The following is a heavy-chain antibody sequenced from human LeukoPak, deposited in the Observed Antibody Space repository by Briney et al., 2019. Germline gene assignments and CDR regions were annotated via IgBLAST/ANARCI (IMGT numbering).Heavy chain of an antibody. D-gene: IGHD2-2*02. J-gene: IGHJ5*02. CDR2: IYTSGST. Sequence: PSETLSLTCTVSGGSISSYYWSWIRQPAGKGLEWIGRIYTSGSTNYNPSLKSRVTMSVDTSKNQFSLKLSSVTAADTAVYYCARDGSVVVPAAILRPCWLDPWGQGTLVTVSS. CDR3: ARDGSVVVPAAILRPCWLDP. CDR1: GGSISSYY. V-gene: IGHV4-4*07.